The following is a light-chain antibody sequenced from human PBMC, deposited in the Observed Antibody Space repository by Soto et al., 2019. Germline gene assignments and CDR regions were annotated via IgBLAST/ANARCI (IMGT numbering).Light chain of an antibody. CDR1: QSLLHSNGYNY. J-gene: IGKJ1*01. CDR2: LGS. V-gene: IGKV2-28*01. CDR3: MQTIQLPWT. Sequence: DIVMTQSPLSLPVTPGEPSSISCRSSQSLLHSNGYNYLDWYLQKPGQSPQLLIYLGSNRASGVPDRFSGSGSGTDFTLKISRVEAEDVGVYYCMQTIQLPWTFGQGTKVDI.